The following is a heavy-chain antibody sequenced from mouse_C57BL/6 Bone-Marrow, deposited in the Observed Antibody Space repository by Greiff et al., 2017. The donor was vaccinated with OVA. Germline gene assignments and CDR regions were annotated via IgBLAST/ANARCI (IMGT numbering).Heavy chain of an antibody. V-gene: IGHV10-3*01. CDR3: VREGRLSAWFAY. CDR2: IRSKSSNYAT. J-gene: IGHJ3*01. CDR1: GFTFNTYA. Sequence: GGGLVQPKGSLKLSCAAPGFTFNTYAMHWVRQAPGKGLEWAARIRSKSSNYATYYADSVKDRFTISRDDSQSMLYLQMNNLKTEDTAMYYCVREGRLSAWFAYWGQGTLVTVSA.